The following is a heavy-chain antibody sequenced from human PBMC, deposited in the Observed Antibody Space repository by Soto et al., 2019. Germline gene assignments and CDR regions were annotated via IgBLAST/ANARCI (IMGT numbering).Heavy chain of an antibody. Sequence: GGSLRLSCAASGFTFSSYAMSWVRQAPGKGLEWVSAISGSGGSTYYADSVKGRFTISRDNSKNTLYLQMNSLRAEDTAVYYCANHYNDYDFWSGTFSWFLPNFDYWGQGTLVTVSS. CDR2: ISGSGGST. V-gene: IGHV3-23*01. CDR3: ANHYNDYDFWSGTFSWFLPNFDY. CDR1: GFTFSSYA. J-gene: IGHJ4*02. D-gene: IGHD3-3*01.